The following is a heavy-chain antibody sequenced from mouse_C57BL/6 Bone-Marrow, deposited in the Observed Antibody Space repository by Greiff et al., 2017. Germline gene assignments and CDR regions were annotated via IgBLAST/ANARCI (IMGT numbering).Heavy chain of an antibody. D-gene: IGHD3-3*01. V-gene: IGHV1-63*01. Sequence: QVQLQQSGAELVRPGTSVKMSCKASGYTFTNYWIGWAKQRPGHGLEWIGDIYPGGGYTNYNEKFKGKAPLTADKSSSTAYMQFSSLSSEESAIYYSARKGPMDYWGQGTSVTASS. CDR1: GYTFTNYW. J-gene: IGHJ4*01. CDR2: IYPGGGYT. CDR3: ARKGPMDY.